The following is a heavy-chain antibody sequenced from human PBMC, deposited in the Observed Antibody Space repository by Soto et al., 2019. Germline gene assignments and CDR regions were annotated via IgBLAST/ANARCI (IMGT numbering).Heavy chain of an antibody. CDR1: GFTFSSHA. J-gene: IGHJ4*02. CDR2: LSYSGTTT. D-gene: IGHD3-3*01. CDR3: AKRFTLFGEVKLSPDFDY. V-gene: IGHV3-23*01. Sequence: EVQLLESGGGLVQPEGSLSLSCAASGFTFSSHAMSWVRQAPVNGLEGVSALSYSGTTTYYAESVKGRFTISRDNSKNTLYLQMNRLRVEDTAIDYCAKRFTLFGEVKLSPDFDYWGQGTLVTVSS.